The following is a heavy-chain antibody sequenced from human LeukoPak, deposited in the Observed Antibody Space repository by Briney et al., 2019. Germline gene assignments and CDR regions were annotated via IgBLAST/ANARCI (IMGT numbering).Heavy chain of an antibody. CDR1: GGSISSNNYY. CDR2: IYYSGST. J-gene: IGHJ4*02. D-gene: IGHD6-13*01. V-gene: IGHV4-39*07. CDR3: ARGYGIAAAGCDY. Sequence: SETLSLTCTVSGGSISSNNYYWGWIRQPPGKGLEWIGSIYYSGSTYYNPSLKSRVTISVDTSKNQFSLKLSSVTAADTAVYYCARGYGIAAAGCDYWGQGTLVTVSS.